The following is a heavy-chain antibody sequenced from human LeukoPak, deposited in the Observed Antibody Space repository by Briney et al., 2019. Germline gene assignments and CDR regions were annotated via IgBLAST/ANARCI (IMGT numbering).Heavy chain of an antibody. D-gene: IGHD2-21*02. Sequence: SETLSLTCTVSGGSISSSSYYWGWIRQPPGEGLEWIGSIYYSGSTYYNPSLKSRVTISVDTSKNQFSLKLSSVTAADTAVYYCATVVVTAIYYYYYMDVWGKGTTVTVSS. CDR2: IYYSGST. J-gene: IGHJ6*03. V-gene: IGHV4-39*01. CDR3: ATVVVTAIYYYYYMDV. CDR1: GGSISSSSYY.